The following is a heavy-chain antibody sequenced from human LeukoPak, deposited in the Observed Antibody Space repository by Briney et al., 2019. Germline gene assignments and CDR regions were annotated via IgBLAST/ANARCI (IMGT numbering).Heavy chain of an antibody. CDR1: GFTVSTGY. CDR3: ARGRFLDN. J-gene: IGHJ4*02. CDR2: IYSGGST. Sequence: GGTLRLSCAASGFTVSTGYMNWVRQAPGKGLEWVSAIYSGGSTYYAVSVKGRFTISRDYSENTLYLQMDSLRVEDTAVYYCARGRFLDNWGQGALVTVSS. V-gene: IGHV3-66*02. D-gene: IGHD3-3*01.